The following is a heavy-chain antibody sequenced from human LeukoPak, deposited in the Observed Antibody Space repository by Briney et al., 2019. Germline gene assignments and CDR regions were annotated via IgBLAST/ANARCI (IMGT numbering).Heavy chain of an antibody. CDR1: GFTFSDYY. V-gene: IGHV3-11*01. CDR3: ARHDYDSSGPRGMDV. Sequence: GGSLSLSCAASGFTFSDYYMSWIRQAPGKGLEWVSYISTSGSTIYYADSVKGRFTISRDNAKNSLYLQMNSLRAEDTAVYYCARHDYDSSGPRGMDVWGQGTTVTVSS. CDR2: ISTSGSTI. J-gene: IGHJ6*02. D-gene: IGHD3-22*01.